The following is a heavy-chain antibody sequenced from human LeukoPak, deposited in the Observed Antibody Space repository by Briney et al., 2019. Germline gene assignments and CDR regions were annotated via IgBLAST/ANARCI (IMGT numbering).Heavy chain of an antibody. V-gene: IGHV4-34*01. CDR2: INHSGST. CDR3: ARWCYDYVWGSYRQNWFDR. D-gene: IGHD3-16*02. J-gene: IGHJ5*02. Sequence: SETLSPTCAVYGGSFSGYYWSWLRQPPGKGLEWIGEINHSGSTNYNPSLKSRVTISVDTSQNQFSLKLNSATAPDTAVYLFARWCYDYVWGSYRQNWFDRWGQGTLVTVSS. CDR1: GGSFSGYY.